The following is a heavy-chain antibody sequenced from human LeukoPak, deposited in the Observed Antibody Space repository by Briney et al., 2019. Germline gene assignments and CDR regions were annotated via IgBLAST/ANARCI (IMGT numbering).Heavy chain of an antibody. CDR2: IDHSGNT. V-gene: IGHV4-39*01. Sequence: SETLSLTCTVSGGSISSSSYYWGWIRQPPGKGLEWIGEIDHSGNTDYNPSLKSRVTMSVDTSKNQFSLKLSSVTAADTAVYYCARHPHSSSWYFDWFDPWGQGTLVTVSS. D-gene: IGHD6-13*01. CDR3: ARHPHSSSWYFDWFDP. J-gene: IGHJ5*02. CDR1: GGSISSSSYY.